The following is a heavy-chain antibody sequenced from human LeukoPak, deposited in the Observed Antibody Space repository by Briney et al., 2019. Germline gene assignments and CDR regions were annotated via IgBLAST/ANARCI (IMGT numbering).Heavy chain of an antibody. CDR2: LYHSGST. CDR1: GNSISSSYF. D-gene: IGHD1-26*01. Sequence: SSETLSLTCAVSGNSISSSYFWGWIRQPPGKGLEWIGSLYHSGSTHYNPSLKSRVTISGDTSKNQFSLNLNSVTAADTAVYYCARDRGAASFDYWGQGTLVTVSS. J-gene: IGHJ4*02. V-gene: IGHV4-38-2*02. CDR3: ARDRGAASFDY.